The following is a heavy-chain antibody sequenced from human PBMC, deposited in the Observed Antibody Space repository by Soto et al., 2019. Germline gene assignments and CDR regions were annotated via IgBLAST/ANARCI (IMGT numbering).Heavy chain of an antibody. Sequence: GGSLRLSCAASGFTFSSYAMSWVRQAPGKGLEWVSAISGSGGSTYYADSVKGRFTISRDNSKNTLYLQMNSLRAEDTAVYYCAKDSRIRITMVRGGPSYYFDYWGQGTLVTVSS. CDR2: ISGSGGST. V-gene: IGHV3-23*01. CDR1: GFTFSSYA. D-gene: IGHD3-10*01. CDR3: AKDSRIRITMVRGGPSYYFDY. J-gene: IGHJ4*02.